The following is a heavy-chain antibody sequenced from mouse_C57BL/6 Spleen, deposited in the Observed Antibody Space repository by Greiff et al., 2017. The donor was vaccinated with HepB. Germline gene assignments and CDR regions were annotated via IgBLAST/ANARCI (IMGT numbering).Heavy chain of an antibody. D-gene: IGHD2-2*01. J-gene: IGHJ4*01. CDR1: GYTFTSYW. CDR2: IDPSDSYT. V-gene: IGHV1-59*01. Sequence: QVQLQQSGAELVRPGTSVKLSCKASGYTFTSYWMHWVKQRPGQGLEWIGVIDPSDSYTNYNQKLKGKATLTVDTSSSTAYMQLSSLTSEDSAVYYCAREGYDGSYAMDYWGQGTSVTVSS. CDR3: AREGYDGSYAMDY.